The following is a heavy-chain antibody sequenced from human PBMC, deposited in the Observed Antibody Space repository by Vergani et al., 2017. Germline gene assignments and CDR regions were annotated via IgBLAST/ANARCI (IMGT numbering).Heavy chain of an antibody. CDR2: TIPIFGTA. Sequence: QVQLVQSGAEVKKPGSSVKVSCKASGGTFNNSAISWVRQAPGQGLAWMGRTIPIFGTANYAQMFQDRVTITADESTSTAYMELSSLRAEDTAVYYCARDRLQWERGQGYMDVWGKGTTVTVSS. D-gene: IGHD1-26*01. CDR1: GGTFNNSA. CDR3: ARDRLQWERGQGYMDV. J-gene: IGHJ6*03. V-gene: IGHV1-69*13.